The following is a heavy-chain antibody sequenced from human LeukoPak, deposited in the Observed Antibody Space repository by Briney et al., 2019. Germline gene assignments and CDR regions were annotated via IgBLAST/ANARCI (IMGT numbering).Heavy chain of an antibody. D-gene: IGHD6-13*01. Sequence: SETLSLTCTVSGGSISSYYWSWIRKPPGKGLEGIGYIYYSGTTNYNPSLKSRVTISVDTSKNQFSLKLSSVTAADTAVYYCARGVYIAAAQYGYWGQGTLVSVSS. J-gene: IGHJ4*02. CDR3: ARGVYIAAAQYGY. CDR2: IYYSGTT. CDR1: GGSISSYY. V-gene: IGHV4-59*01.